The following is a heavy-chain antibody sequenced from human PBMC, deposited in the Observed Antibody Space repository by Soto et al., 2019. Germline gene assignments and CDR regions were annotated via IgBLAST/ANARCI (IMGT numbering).Heavy chain of an antibody. J-gene: IGHJ6*02. CDR1: GFNVSSNY. CDR3: ARDSIAGGYYYYYGLDV. CDR2: IYSGGST. Sequence: PCGSLRLSCAASGFNVSSNYMSWVRQAPGKGLEWISIIYSGGSTYYAESVKGRFTISRDNSKNTLYLQMYSLRAEDTAVYYCARDSIAGGYYYYYGLDVWGQGTTVTVSS. D-gene: IGHD6-13*01. V-gene: IGHV3-53*01.